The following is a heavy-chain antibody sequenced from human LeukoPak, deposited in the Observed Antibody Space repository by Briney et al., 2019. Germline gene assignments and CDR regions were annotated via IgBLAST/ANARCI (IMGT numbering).Heavy chain of an antibody. CDR1: GGSISSHY. CDR3: ARGVSLGI. CDR2: IYYSGST. V-gene: IGHV4-59*11. D-gene: IGHD3-16*01. J-gene: IGHJ3*02. Sequence: PSETLSLTCTVSGGSISSHYWSWIRQPPGKGLEWIGYIYYSGSTNYNPSLKSRVTISVDTSKNQFSLKLSSVTAADSAVYYWARGVSLGIWGQGTMVTVSS.